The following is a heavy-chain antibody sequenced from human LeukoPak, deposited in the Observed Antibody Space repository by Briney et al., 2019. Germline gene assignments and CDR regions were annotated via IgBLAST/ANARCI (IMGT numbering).Heavy chain of an antibody. V-gene: IGHV3-23*01. CDR2: ISGSGGST. CDR1: GFTFSSYA. Sequence: GGSLRLSCAASGFTFSSYAMSWVRQAPGKGLEWVSAISGSGGSTYYADSVKGRFTISRDNSKNTLYLQMNSLRAEDTAVYYCAKVGMITFGGVIANDYWGQGTLVTVSS. D-gene: IGHD3-16*02. J-gene: IGHJ4*02. CDR3: AKVGMITFGGVIANDY.